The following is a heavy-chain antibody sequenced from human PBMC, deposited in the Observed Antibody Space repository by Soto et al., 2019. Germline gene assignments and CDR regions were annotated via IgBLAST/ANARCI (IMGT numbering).Heavy chain of an antibody. V-gene: IGHV3-7*04. D-gene: IGHD2-8*02. Sequence: EVQLVESGGGLVHPGGSLRLSCAGTGFRFNNYYMTWVRQSPGKGLEWVANIREDGSEKFYADSVKGRFTISRDNAKNLLYLQMNSLRDEETAVYRCARDDGYCFLDYWGQGTLVTVSS. CDR1: GFRFNNYY. CDR2: IREDGSEK. CDR3: ARDDGYCFLDY. J-gene: IGHJ4*02.